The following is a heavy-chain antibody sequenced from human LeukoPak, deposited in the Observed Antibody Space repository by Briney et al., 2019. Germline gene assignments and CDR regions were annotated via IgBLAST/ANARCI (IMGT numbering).Heavy chain of an antibody. CDR3: AKDMGGSSGWGMDV. CDR1: GFTFSSYG. CDR2: ISYDGSNK. D-gene: IGHD1-26*01. J-gene: IGHJ6*02. V-gene: IGHV3-30*18. Sequence: GRSLRLSCAASGFTFSSYGMHWVRQAPGKGLEWVAVISYDGSNKYYADTVKGRFTTSRDNSKNTLYLQMNSLRAEDTAVYYCAKDMGGSSGWGMDVWGQGTTVTVSS.